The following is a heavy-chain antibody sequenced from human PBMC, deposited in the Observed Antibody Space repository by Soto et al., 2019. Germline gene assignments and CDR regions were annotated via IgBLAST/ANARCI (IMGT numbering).Heavy chain of an antibody. J-gene: IGHJ4*02. Sequence: QITLKESGPTRVKPTQTLTLTCTFSGFSLSTSGVGVGWIRKTPGKALEWLAVIYWDDDKRYSPSLKNRLTITKDTSKTQVVLTMAYMDPVDTATYFCAHRGYMYGNWDQGYFDYWGQGTLVTVSS. CDR2: IYWDDDK. CDR1: GFSLSTSGVG. V-gene: IGHV2-5*02. CDR3: AHRGYMYGNWDQGYFDY. D-gene: IGHD5-18*01.